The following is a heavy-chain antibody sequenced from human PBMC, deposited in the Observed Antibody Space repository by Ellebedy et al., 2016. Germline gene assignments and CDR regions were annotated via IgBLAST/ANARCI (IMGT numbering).Heavy chain of an antibody. CDR1: GFTFRNYI. CDR2: IGESGYTT. D-gene: IGHD1/OR15-1a*01. V-gene: IGHV3-23*01. CDR3: AKGVTQNNGHRFH. J-gene: IGHJ4*02. Sequence: GGSLRLSCAASGFTFRNYIMRWVRQAPGKGLEGVSAIGESGYTTWYTDSVRGRFTISRDNSKNTLYLQMNSLRGEDTAVYFCAKGVTQNNGHRFHWGQGTLVTASS.